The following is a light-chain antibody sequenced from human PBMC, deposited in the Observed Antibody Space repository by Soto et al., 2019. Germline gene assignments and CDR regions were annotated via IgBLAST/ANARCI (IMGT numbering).Light chain of an antibody. J-gene: IGKJ4*01. CDR2: DAS. Sequence: DIQMTQSPSTLSGSVGDRVTITCRASQTISSWLAWYQQKPGKAPKLLIYDASNLETGVPSRFSGSGSGTDFTFTISSLQPEDIATYYCQQYDNLPLTFGGGKKVDI. CDR3: QQYDNLPLT. CDR1: QTISSW. V-gene: IGKV1-33*01.